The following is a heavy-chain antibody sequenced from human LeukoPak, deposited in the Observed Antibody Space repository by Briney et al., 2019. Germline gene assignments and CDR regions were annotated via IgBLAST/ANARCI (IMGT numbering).Heavy chain of an antibody. V-gene: IGHV3-20*04. Sequence: PGGSLRLSCAASGFTFDDYGMSWVRQAPGKGLEWVSGINWNGGSTGYAGSVKGRFTISRDNAKNSLYLQMNSLRAEETAVYYCAKVMKGSERLTMVRGVIIKTAGLYYMDVWGKGTTVTVSS. CDR3: AKVMKGSERLTMVRGVIIKTAGLYYMDV. D-gene: IGHD3-10*01. CDR2: INWNGGST. CDR1: GFTFDDYG. J-gene: IGHJ6*03.